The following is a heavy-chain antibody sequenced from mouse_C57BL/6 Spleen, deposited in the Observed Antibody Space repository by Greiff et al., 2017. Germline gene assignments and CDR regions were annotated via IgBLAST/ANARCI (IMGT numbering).Heavy chain of an antibody. D-gene: IGHD3-3*01. Sequence: EVMLVESGGGLVKPGGSLKLSCAASGFSFSDYGLHWVRQAPEKGLEWVAYISSGSSTIYYADKVKGRFTISRDNAKDTLFLQLTSLRSEDTAMYYCARGGRPFAYWGQGTLVTVSA. CDR2: ISSGSSTI. CDR1: GFSFSDYG. J-gene: IGHJ3*01. V-gene: IGHV5-17*01. CDR3: ARGGRPFAY.